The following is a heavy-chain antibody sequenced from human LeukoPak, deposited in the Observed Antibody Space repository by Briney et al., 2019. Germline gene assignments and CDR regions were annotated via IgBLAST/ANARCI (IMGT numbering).Heavy chain of an antibody. CDR1: GGSISSGGYY. CDR2: IYYSGST. D-gene: IGHD2-21*02. J-gene: IGHJ5*02. CDR3: ARGLLFSWFDP. V-gene: IGHV4-31*03. Sequence: PSETLSLTCTVSGGSISSGGYYWSWIRQHPGKGLEWIGYIYYSGSTYYNPSLKSRVTISVDTSKNQFSLKLSSVTAAVTAVYYCARGLLFSWFDPWGQGTLVTVSS.